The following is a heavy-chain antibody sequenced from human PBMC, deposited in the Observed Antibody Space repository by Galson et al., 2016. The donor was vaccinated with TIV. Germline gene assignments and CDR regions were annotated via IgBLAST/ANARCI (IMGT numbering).Heavy chain of an antibody. D-gene: IGHD4-17*01. CDR1: GDTFTGYY. CDR2: IDPRSVAT. Sequence: SVKVSCKASGDTFTGYYVHWVRQAPGQGLEWMGWIDPRSVATNYARTFQGRVTMTRDTSISTAYMELSRLKSDDTAVYYCARARYGDYFDYWGQGTLVTVSS. J-gene: IGHJ4*02. CDR3: ARARYGDYFDY. V-gene: IGHV1-2*02.